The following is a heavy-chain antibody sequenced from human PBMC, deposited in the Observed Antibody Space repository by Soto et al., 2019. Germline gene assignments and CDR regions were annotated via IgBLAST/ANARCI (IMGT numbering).Heavy chain of an antibody. D-gene: IGHD2-2*01. V-gene: IGHV3-23*01. CDR1: GFTFSSYA. CDR2: ISGSGGST. CDR3: AKDGSFAAAMFYYYYYMDV. J-gene: IGHJ6*03. Sequence: GGSLRLSCAASGFTFSSYAMSWVRQAPGKGLEWVSAISGSGGSTYYADSVKGRFTISRDNSKNTLYLQMNSLRAEDTAVYYCAKDGSFAAAMFYYYYYMDVWRKGTTVTVSS.